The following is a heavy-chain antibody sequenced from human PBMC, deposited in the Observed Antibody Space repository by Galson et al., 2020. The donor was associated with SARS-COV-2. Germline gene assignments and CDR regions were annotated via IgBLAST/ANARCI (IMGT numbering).Heavy chain of an antibody. J-gene: IGHJ6*03. Sequence: GESLKISCASSGFTFSRYGMRWVRQAPGQGLDWVATTSATSYYADSVKGRFTISRDDSKNMLYLQMNGLRDEYTAVYYCAKELVRGIDYMDVWGSGTTVNISS. CDR3: AKELVRGIDYMDV. V-gene: IGHV3-23*01. CDR1: GFTFSRYG. D-gene: IGHD3-10*01. CDR2: TSATS.